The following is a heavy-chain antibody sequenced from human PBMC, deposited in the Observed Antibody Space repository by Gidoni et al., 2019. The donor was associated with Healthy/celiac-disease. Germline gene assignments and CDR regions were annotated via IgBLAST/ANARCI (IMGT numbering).Heavy chain of an antibody. V-gene: IGHV4-31*03. Sequence: QVQLQESGPGLVKPSQTLSLTCTVSGGSISSGGYYWSWIRQHPGKGLEWIGYIYYSGSTYYNPSLKSRVNISVDTSKKQVSLKLSSVTAADTAVYYCARAPFGTMIVVANQPSDAFDIWGQGTMVTVSS. J-gene: IGHJ3*02. CDR2: IYYSGST. CDR3: ARAPFGTMIVVANQPSDAFDI. CDR1: GGSISSGGYY. D-gene: IGHD3-22*01.